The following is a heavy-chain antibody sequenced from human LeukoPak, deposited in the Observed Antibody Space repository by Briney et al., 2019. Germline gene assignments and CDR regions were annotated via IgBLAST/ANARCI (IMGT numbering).Heavy chain of an antibody. V-gene: IGHV3-21*01. CDR2: ISSSSSYI. J-gene: IGHJ6*02. CDR3: ARAPSYCSGGSCYSGGYYYYGMDV. Sequence: GGSLRLSCAASGFTFSSYSMNWVRQAPGKGLEWVSSISSSSSYIYYADSVKGRFTISRDNAKNSLYLQMNSLRAEDTAVYYCARAPSYCSGGSCYSGGYYYYGMDVWGQGTTVTVSS. CDR1: GFTFSSYS. D-gene: IGHD2-15*01.